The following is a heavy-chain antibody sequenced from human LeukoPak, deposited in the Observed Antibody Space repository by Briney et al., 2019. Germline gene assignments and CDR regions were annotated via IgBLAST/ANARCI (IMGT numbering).Heavy chain of an antibody. CDR2: INPSGGST. D-gene: IGHD3-9*01. Sequence: ASVKVSCKASGYTFTSYYMHWVRQAPGQGLEWMGIINPSGGSTSYAQKFQGRVTMTRDTSTSTVYMELRSLRSDDTAVYYCARTPGYDILTGYPSYFDYWGQGTLVTISS. V-gene: IGHV1-46*01. CDR1: GYTFTSYY. CDR3: ARTPGYDILTGYPSYFDY. J-gene: IGHJ4*02.